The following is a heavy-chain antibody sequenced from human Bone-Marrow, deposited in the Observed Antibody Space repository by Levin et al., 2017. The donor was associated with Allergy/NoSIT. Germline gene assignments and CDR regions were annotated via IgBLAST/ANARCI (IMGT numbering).Heavy chain of an antibody. J-gene: IGHJ4*02. Sequence: ETLSLTCAASGFTVSSNYMSWVRQAPGKGLEWVSVIYSGGSTYYADSVKGRFTISRDNSKNTLYLQMNSLRAEDTAVYYCAREVVRPLVGLDYWGQGTLVTVSS. CDR1: GFTVSSNY. V-gene: IGHV3-66*01. CDR2: IYSGGST. CDR3: AREVVRPLVGLDY. D-gene: IGHD2-15*01.